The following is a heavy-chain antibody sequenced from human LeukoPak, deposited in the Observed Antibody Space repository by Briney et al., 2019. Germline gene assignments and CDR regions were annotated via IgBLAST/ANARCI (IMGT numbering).Heavy chain of an antibody. CDR2: IYSGGST. J-gene: IGHJ6*02. D-gene: IGHD2-15*01. CDR1: GFTVSSNY. Sequence: PGGSLRLSCAASGFTVSSNYMSWVRQAPWKGLEWVSVIYSGGSTYYADSVKGRFTISRDNRKNLLHLQMNSLRPDDSAVYYCVKDLGSAITSALALDVWGQGTTVTVSS. V-gene: IGHV3-53*01. CDR3: VKDLGSAITSALALDV.